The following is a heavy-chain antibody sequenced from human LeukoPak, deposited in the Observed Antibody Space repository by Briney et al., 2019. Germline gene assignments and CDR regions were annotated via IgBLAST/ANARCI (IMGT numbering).Heavy chain of an antibody. V-gene: IGHV3-9*01. CDR3: AKDMSSSWYSALFDY. CDR1: GFTFDDYA. D-gene: IGHD6-13*01. Sequence: PGGSLRLSCAASGFTFDDYAMHWVRQAPGKGLEGVSGISWNSGSIGYADSVKGRFTISRDNAKNSLYLQMNSLRAEDTALYYCAKDMSSSWYSALFDYWGQGTLVTVSS. J-gene: IGHJ4*02. CDR2: ISWNSGSI.